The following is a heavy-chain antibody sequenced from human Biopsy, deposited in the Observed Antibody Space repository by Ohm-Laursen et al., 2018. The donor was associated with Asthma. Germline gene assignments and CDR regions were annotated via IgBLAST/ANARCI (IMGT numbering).Heavy chain of an antibody. CDR3: ARTFHFWSPYHAEHYQL. CDR1: GFTFGDYC. J-gene: IGHJ1*01. V-gene: IGHV3-7*01. Sequence: SLRLSCAASGFTFGDYCMSWVRQVPGKGLGWVANIKHDGTEKNHVDSLKGRFTISRDNAKNSLYLQMNSLRAEDTAVYYCARTFHFWSPYHAEHYQLWGQGTLVTVPS. D-gene: IGHD3-3*02. CDR2: IKHDGTEK.